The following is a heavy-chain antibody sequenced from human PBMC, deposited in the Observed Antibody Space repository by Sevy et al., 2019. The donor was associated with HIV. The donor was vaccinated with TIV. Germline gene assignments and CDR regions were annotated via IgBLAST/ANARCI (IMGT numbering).Heavy chain of an antibody. CDR1: GFTFRNYA. V-gene: IGHV3-30*04. Sequence: GGSLRLSCTAYGFTFRNYAVHWVRQAPGKGLGWVAIISHEEIHKDFADSVRGRFSISRDTSKYTICLQMNRLGLEDTAVYYCARDLPHLLSCELSRGSDFWGQGTLVTVSS. CDR3: ARDLPHLLSCELSRGSDF. J-gene: IGHJ4*02. D-gene: IGHD3-16*01. CDR2: ISHEEIHK.